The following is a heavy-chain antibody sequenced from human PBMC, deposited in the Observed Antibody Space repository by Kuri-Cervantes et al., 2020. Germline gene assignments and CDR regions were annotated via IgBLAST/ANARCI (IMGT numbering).Heavy chain of an antibody. V-gene: IGHV2-5*08. CDR3: AHRRLWFGVPY. D-gene: IGHD3-10*01. CDR2: IYWDDDK. J-gene: IGHJ4*02. Sequence: SWIRQPPGKALEWLALIYWDDDKRYSPSLKSRLTITKDTSKNQVVLTMTNMDPVDTATYYCAHRRLWFGVPYWGQGTLVTVSS.